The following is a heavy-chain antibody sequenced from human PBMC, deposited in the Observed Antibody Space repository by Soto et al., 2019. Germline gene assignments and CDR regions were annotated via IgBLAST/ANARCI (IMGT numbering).Heavy chain of an antibody. V-gene: IGHV3-15*07. D-gene: IGHD3-22*01. Sequence: GGSLRLSCAASGFTFSNAWMNWVRQAPGKGLEWVGRIKSKTDGGTTDYAAPVKGRFTISRDDSKNTLYLQMNSLKTEDTAVYYCTTSARTMIVVVEYFQHWGQGTLVTVSS. CDR1: GFTFSNAW. J-gene: IGHJ1*01. CDR3: TTSARTMIVVVEYFQH. CDR2: IKSKTDGGTT.